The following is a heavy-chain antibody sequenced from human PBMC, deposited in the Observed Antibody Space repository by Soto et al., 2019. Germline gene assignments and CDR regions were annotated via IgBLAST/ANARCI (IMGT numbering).Heavy chain of an antibody. D-gene: IGHD4-17*01. CDR3: ARGVTTVTTIDY. CDR1: GGSISSGGYS. V-gene: IGHV4-30-2*01. Sequence: QLQLQESGSGLVKPSQTLSLTCAVSGGSISSGGYSWSWIRQPPGKGLEWIGYIYHRGSTYHNPSLKRRVTISVDRSKNQFSLKLSSVTAADTAVYYCARGVTTVTTIDYWGQGTLVTVSS. J-gene: IGHJ4*02. CDR2: IYHRGST.